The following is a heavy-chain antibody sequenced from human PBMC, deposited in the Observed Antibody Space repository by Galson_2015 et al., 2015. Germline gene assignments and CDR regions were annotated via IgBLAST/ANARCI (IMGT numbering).Heavy chain of an antibody. D-gene: IGHD2-2*01. CDR1: GGTFSSYT. J-gene: IGHJ5*02. CDR3: ARDRSIVVVPAAITDWFDP. Sequence: SVKVSCKASGGTFSSYTISWVRQAPGQGLEWMGRIIPILGIENYAQKFQGRVTITADKSTSTAYMELSSLRSEDTAVYYCARDRSIVVVPAAITDWFDPWGQGTLVTVSS. CDR2: IIPILGIE. V-gene: IGHV1-69*04.